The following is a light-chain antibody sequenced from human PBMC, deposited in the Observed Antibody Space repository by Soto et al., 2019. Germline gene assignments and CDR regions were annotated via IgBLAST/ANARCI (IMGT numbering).Light chain of an antibody. CDR3: QQYNSWPRT. CDR1: QTVGSN. V-gene: IGKV3-15*01. Sequence: EIVMTQSPATLSVSPGERITISCRASQTVGSNLAWYQQKPGQAPRLLIYTTSSRATGVPAKFSGSGSGTEFTLTIDSLQSEDFDLYYCQQYNSWPRTFGQGTRVEIK. CDR2: TTS. J-gene: IGKJ1*01.